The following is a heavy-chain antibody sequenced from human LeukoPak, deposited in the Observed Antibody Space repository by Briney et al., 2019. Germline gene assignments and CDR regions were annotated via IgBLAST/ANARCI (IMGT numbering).Heavy chain of an antibody. CDR1: GFTVSSSY. Sequence: GGSLRLSCAASGFTVSSSYMTWVRQAPGKGLEWVSIIYAGGSTYYADSVKGRFTIFRHSSNNTLYLQINSLRPEDTAVYYCARDWLGRRGMDVWGQGTTVTVSS. CDR2: IYAGGST. CDR3: ARDWLGRRGMDV. J-gene: IGHJ6*02. V-gene: IGHV3-53*04. D-gene: IGHD2-15*01.